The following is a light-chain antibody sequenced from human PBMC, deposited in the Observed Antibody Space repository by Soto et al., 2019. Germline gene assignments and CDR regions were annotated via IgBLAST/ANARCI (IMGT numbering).Light chain of an antibody. CDR1: RIGSKS. CDR3: QVWDSSSYHPV. J-gene: IGLJ2*01. V-gene: IGLV3-21*02. CDR2: DDS. Sequence: SYELTQPPSVSVAPGQTARITCGGNRIGSKSVHWFQQKPGQAPVLVVHDDSDRPSGIPERFSGSNSGNTATLTISRVEAGDEADYYCQVWDSSSYHPVFGGGTQLTVL.